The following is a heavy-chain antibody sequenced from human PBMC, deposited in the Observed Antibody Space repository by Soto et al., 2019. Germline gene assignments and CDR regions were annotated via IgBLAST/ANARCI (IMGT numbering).Heavy chain of an antibody. CDR3: ARDTIAAAGKYYYYGMDV. D-gene: IGHD6-13*01. Sequence: GGSLRLSCAASGFTFSDYYMSWIRQAPGKGLEWVSYISSSGSTIYYADSVKGRFTISRDNAKNSLYLQMNSLRAEDTAVYYCARDTIAAAGKYYYYGMDVWGQGTTVTVSS. V-gene: IGHV3-11*01. CDR2: ISSSGSTI. J-gene: IGHJ6*02. CDR1: GFTFSDYY.